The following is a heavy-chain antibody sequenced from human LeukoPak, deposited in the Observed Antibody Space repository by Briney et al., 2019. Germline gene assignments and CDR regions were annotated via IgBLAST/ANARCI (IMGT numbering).Heavy chain of an antibody. Sequence: SETLSLTCTVSGGSGSSYFWSWVRQSPEKGLEWIGYIYNSGNTNYNPSLKSRVTISRDMSRNQFSLKVRSVTPADTAVYYCARVSGSGWYYFDHWGQGALVPVSS. CDR3: ARVSGSGWYYFDH. CDR1: GGSGSSYF. J-gene: IGHJ4*02. V-gene: IGHV4-59*02. CDR2: IYNSGNT. D-gene: IGHD6-19*01.